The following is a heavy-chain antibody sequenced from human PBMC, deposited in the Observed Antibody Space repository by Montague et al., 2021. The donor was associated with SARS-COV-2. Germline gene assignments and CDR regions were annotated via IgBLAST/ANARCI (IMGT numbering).Heavy chain of an antibody. CDR1: GFIVSNNY. D-gene: IGHD2-8*01. V-gene: IGHV3-53*01. Sequence: SLRLSCAASGFIVSNNYMSWVRQAAGKGLDWVSIIYPDGSTYYSDSLKGRFTISRDNSKNTLYLQMNDLEPEDTAVYYCATSGAPNLGDSWGQGTLVTVSS. CDR3: ATSGAPNLGDS. CDR2: IYPDGST. J-gene: IGHJ4*02.